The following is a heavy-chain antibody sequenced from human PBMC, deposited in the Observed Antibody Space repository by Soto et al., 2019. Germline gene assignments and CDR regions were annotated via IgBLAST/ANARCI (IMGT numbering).Heavy chain of an antibody. CDR1: SGTFRGYV. D-gene: IGHD3-3*01. Sequence: VWCRGASGTFRGYVISWVRQAKGQGLEWMGGIIPIFGTANYAQKFQGRVTITADESTSTAYMELSSLRSEDTAVYYCARSIPIFGVVILYNWFDPWGQGTLVTAPQ. CDR2: IIPIFGTA. V-gene: IGHV1-69*01. J-gene: IGHJ5*02. CDR3: ARSIPIFGVVILYNWFDP.